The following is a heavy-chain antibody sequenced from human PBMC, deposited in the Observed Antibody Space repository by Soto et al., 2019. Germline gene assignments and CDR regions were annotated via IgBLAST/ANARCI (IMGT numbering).Heavy chain of an antibody. CDR2: INHSGST. CDR3: ASGRRSFRMGAGKFDY. V-gene: IGHV4-34*01. Sequence: SETLSLTCAVYGGSFSGYYWSWIRQPPGKGLEWIGEINHSGSTNYNPSLKSRVTISVDTSKNQFSLKLSSVTAADTAVYYCASGRRSFRMGAGKFDYWGQGTLVTVSS. CDR1: GGSFSGYY. J-gene: IGHJ4*02. D-gene: IGHD3-16*01.